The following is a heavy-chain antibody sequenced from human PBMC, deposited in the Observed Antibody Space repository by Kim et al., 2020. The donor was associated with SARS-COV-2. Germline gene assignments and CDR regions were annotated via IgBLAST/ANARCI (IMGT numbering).Heavy chain of an antibody. CDR1: GFTFSSYS. Sequence: GGSLRLSCAASGFTFSSYSMNWVRQAPGKGLEWVSYISSSSSTIYYADSVKGRFTISRDNAKNSLYLQMNSLRDEDTAVYYCARDVLGYCSSTSCYTRNYFDYWGQGTLVTVSS. CDR3: ARDVLGYCSSTSCYTRNYFDY. V-gene: IGHV3-48*02. J-gene: IGHJ4*02. D-gene: IGHD2-2*02. CDR2: ISSSSSTI.